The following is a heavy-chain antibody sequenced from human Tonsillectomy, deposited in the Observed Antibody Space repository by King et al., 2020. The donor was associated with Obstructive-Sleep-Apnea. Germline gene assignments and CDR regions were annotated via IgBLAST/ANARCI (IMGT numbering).Heavy chain of an antibody. J-gene: IGHJ3*02. CDR2: ISSSSSYI. Sequence: VQLVESGGGLVKPGGSLRLSYAASGFTFSTYSMNWVRQAPGKGLEWVSAISSSSSYIYYADSVKGRFTISRDNAKNSLYLQMNSLRAEDTAVYYCASWHYDFWSGYSGPDAFDIWGQGTMVTVSS. V-gene: IGHV3-21*01. D-gene: IGHD3-3*01. CDR1: GFTFSTYS. CDR3: ASWHYDFWSGYSGPDAFDI.